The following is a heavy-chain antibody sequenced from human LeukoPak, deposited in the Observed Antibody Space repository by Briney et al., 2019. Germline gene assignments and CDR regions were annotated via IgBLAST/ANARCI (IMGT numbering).Heavy chain of an antibody. Sequence: SETLSLTCAVYGGSFSGYYWSWIRQPPGKGLEWIGEINHSGSTNYNPSLKSRVTISVDTSKNQFSLKLSSVTAADTAVYYCARGRGHQLLYWGQGTLVTVSS. CDR2: INHSGST. CDR1: GGSFSGYY. J-gene: IGHJ4*02. D-gene: IGHD2-2*01. CDR3: ARGRGHQLLY. V-gene: IGHV4-34*01.